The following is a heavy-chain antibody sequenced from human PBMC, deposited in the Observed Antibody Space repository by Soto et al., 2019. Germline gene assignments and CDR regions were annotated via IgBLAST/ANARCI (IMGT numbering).Heavy chain of an antibody. Sequence: GSLQLSCATAGCSISSFARTLVRQCPGHGVEWVSAISGRGGSTYYADSVKGRFTISRDNSKNTLYLQMNSLRAEVTAGYYYEKDLHTVSTCCYYDRHGGLGSAAWG. D-gene: IGHD3-3*01. V-gene: IGHV3-23*01. J-gene: IGHJ5*01. CDR3: EKDLHTVSTCCYYDRHGGLGSAA. CDR1: GCSISSFA. CDR2: ISGRGGST.